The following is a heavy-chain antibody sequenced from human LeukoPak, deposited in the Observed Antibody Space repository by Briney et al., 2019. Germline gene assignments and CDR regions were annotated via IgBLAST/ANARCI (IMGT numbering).Heavy chain of an antibody. J-gene: IGHJ6*03. Sequence: GGSLRLSCAASGFSVSDNYINWVRQAPGKGLEWVSNIYVGGATYYADSLGGGFSISSDNSEKSLYLQMDSLISEDTTVDHDSGRPVLSVSSNHYYVDVWGKGTTVIVS. D-gene: IGHD2-15*01. V-gene: IGHV3-53*01. CDR1: GFSVSDNY. CDR2: IYVGGAT. CDR3: SGRPVLSVSSNHYYVDV.